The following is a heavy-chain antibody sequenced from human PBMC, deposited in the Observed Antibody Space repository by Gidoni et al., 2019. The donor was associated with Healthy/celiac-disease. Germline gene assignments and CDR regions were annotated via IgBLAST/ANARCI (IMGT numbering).Heavy chain of an antibody. CDR1: GFTFSSYE. CDR3: AGEGTVTTWDYYYYYYMDV. V-gene: IGHV3-48*03. J-gene: IGHJ6*03. D-gene: IGHD4-4*01. CDR2: ISSSGSTI. Sequence: EVQLVESGGGLVQPGGSLRLSCAASGFTFSSYEMNWVRQAPGKGRVWVSYISSSGSTIYYADSVKSRFTISRDSAKNSLYLQMNSLRAEDTAVYYCAGEGTVTTWDYYYYYYMDVWGKGTTVTVSS.